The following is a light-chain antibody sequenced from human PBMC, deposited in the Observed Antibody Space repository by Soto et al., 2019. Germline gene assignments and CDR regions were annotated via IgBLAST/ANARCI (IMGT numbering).Light chain of an antibody. CDR3: QQHGSSPYT. V-gene: IGKV3-20*01. CDR1: QSISSTF. J-gene: IGKJ2*01. CDR2: GTS. Sequence: EVVLTQSPGTLSLSPGETATLSCRASQSISSTFLAWYQQKPDQAPRLLIFGTSSRATAIPARFSVSGSGTDFTLTINRLEPEDFAVYYCQQHGSSPYTFGQGTKLEIK.